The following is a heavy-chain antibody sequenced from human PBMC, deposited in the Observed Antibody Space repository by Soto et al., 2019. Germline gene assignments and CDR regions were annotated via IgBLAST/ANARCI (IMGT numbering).Heavy chain of an antibody. CDR2: IYWNDDK. V-gene: IGHV2-5*01. Sequence: QITLKESGPTLVKPTQTLTLTCTFSGFSLSTSGVGVGWIRQPPGKALEWLALIYWNDDKRYSPSLKSRLTITKDTSKNQVVLTMTNMDPVDTATYYCAHRLGVVTAILDAFDIWGQGTMVTVSS. J-gene: IGHJ3*02. CDR1: GFSLSTSGVG. CDR3: AHRLGVVTAILDAFDI. D-gene: IGHD2-21*02.